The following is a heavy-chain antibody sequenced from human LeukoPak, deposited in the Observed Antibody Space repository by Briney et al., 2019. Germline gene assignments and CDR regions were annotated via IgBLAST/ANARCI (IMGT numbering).Heavy chain of an antibody. Sequence: PSETLSLTCTVSGGSISSSGYYWGWIRQPPGKGLEWIGSVYYSGSTYYNPSLKSRVTISVDTSKNQFSLKMRSVTAADTAVYYCARTVVTLDWYFDLWGRGTLVSVSS. J-gene: IGHJ2*01. D-gene: IGHD4-23*01. V-gene: IGHV4-39*07. CDR2: VYYSGST. CDR1: GGSISSSGYY. CDR3: ARTVVTLDWYFDL.